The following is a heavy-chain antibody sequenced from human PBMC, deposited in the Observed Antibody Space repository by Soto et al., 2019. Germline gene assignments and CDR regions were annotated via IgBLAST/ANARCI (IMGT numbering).Heavy chain of an antibody. CDR2: IYYSGST. CDR1: GGSISSGDYY. Sequence: QVQLQESGPGLVKPSQTLSLTCTVSGGSISSGDYYWSWIRQPPGKGLEWSGYIYYSGSTYYNPSLKSRVTISVDTSKNQFSLKLSSVTAADTAVYYCAREGGGYSYGWDHYYFDYWGQGTLVTVSS. V-gene: IGHV4-30-4*01. J-gene: IGHJ4*02. D-gene: IGHD5-18*01. CDR3: AREGGGYSYGWDHYYFDY.